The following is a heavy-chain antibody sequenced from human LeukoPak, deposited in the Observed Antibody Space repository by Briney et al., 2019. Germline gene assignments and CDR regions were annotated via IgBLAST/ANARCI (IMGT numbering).Heavy chain of an antibody. J-gene: IGHJ4*02. Sequence: PGGSLRLPCAASGFTFSTYSMNWVRQAPGKGLEWVSSISSSNSYIYYADSVKGRFTISRDNAKNSLYLQMNSLRAEDTAVFYCARDLVTPIDYWGQGTLVTVSS. CDR3: ARDLVTPIDY. V-gene: IGHV3-21*04. D-gene: IGHD2-21*02. CDR2: ISSSNSYI. CDR1: GFTFSTYS.